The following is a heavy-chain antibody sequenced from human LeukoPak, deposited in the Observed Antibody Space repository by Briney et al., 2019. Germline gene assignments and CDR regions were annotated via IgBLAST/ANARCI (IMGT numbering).Heavy chain of an antibody. Sequence: ASVKVSCKTSGYTFTGYYFHWVRQAPGQGLEWMGWINPNTAGTNYAQKFLGGVTLTWDTSISTAYMELNRLTSDDTAVYYCATSAGDYRAGHYYYMGVWGKGTSVTVSS. V-gene: IGHV1-2*02. D-gene: IGHD4-11*01. CDR1: GYTFTGYY. J-gene: IGHJ6*03. CDR3: ATSAGDYRAGHYYYMGV. CDR2: INPNTAGT.